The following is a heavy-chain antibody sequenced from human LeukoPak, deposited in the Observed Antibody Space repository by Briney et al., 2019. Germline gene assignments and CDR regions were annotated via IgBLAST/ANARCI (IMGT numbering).Heavy chain of an antibody. CDR3: ARQEGYYDILTGYYDY. CDR1: GYSFTSYW. CDR2: IYPGDSDT. Sequence: GESLKISCKGSGYSFTSYWIGWVRQMPGEGLEWMGIIYPGDSDTRYSPSFQGQVTISADKSISTAYLQWSSLKASDTAMYYCARQEGYYDILTGYYDYWGQGTLVTVSS. V-gene: IGHV5-51*01. D-gene: IGHD3-9*01. J-gene: IGHJ4*02.